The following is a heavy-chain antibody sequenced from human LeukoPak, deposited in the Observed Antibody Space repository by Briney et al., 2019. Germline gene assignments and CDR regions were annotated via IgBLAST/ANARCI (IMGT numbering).Heavy chain of an antibody. CDR1: EFNVSSNH. D-gene: IGHD1-26*01. CDR3: AGGGGVGAKY. CDR2: IYISSNT. V-gene: IGHV3-53*01. J-gene: IGHJ4*02. Sequence: GGSLRLSCAASEFNVSSNHMSWVRQAPGKGLEWVSLIYISSNTYYADSVKGRFTISRDNSKNTLYLQMNSLRAEDTAVYYCAGGGGVGAKYWGQGTLVTVSS.